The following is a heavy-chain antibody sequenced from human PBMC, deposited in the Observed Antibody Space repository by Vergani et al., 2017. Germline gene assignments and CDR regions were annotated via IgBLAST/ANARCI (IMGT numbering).Heavy chain of an antibody. J-gene: IGHJ4*02. D-gene: IGHD3-9*01. CDR1: GFTFSSAW. V-gene: IGHV3-15*01. Sequence: EVQPVESGGGLVKPGGSLRLSCTTSGFTFSSAWMSWVRQAPGKGLEWVARIRPKTDGETTDYAAPVKGRFTISRDDSKNTLYLQMNSLKTEDTVVYYCTTATKWEIRYYFDYWGQGTLVTVSS. CDR2: IRPKTDGETT. CDR3: TTATKWEIRYYFDY.